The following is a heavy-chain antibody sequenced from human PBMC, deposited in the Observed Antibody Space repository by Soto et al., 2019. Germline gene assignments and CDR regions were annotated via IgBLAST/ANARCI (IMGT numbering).Heavy chain of an antibody. V-gene: IGHV4-39*01. J-gene: IGHJ4*02. D-gene: IGHD3-22*01. CDR3: ARLQLGGGGLYDSFDY. CDR2: IYYSVNT. CDR1: GASISSSSYY. Sequence: SETLSLTCSVSGASISSSSYYWGWIRQPPGKGLEWIGTIYYSVNTYYNPSLKSRVTISVDPSKKQFSLKLSSVTAMYYCARLQLGGGGLYDSFDYWGQGTLVTVSS.